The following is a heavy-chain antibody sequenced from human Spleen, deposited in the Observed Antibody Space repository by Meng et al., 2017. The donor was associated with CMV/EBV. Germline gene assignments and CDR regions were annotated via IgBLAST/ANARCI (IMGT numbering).Heavy chain of an antibody. V-gene: IGHV3-30*02. CDR3: GRVASGRIEY. CDR1: GFTFSRYG. CDR2: IRNDGRNS. J-gene: IGHJ4*02. D-gene: IGHD2-15*01. Sequence: LSCTASGFTFSRYGMDWVRQAPGKGLEWVAFIRNDGRNSYHADSVKGRFAISRDNSKKTVDLQMNSLTAEDTAVYYCGRVASGRIEYWGQGTLVTVSS.